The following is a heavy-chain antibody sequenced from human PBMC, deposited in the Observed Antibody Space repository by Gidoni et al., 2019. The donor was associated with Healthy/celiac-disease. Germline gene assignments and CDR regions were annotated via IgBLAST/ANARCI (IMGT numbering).Heavy chain of an antibody. J-gene: IGHJ4*02. CDR3: ARGKGYYDSSGYYVY. CDR2: IYYSEST. D-gene: IGHD3-22*01. CDR1: GGSISTSSYY. Sequence: QLQLQESGPGLVKPSATLSLPCTVSGGSISTSSYYWCWIRQPPGKGLEWIGSIYYSESTYYNPRDKSRVTISVDTNKKQVEEKLGDVSAGDTEVYYCARGKGYYDSSGYYVYWGQGTMVTVSS. V-gene: IGHV4-39*07.